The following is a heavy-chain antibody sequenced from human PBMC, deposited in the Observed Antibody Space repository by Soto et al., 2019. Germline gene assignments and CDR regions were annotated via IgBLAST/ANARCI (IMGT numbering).Heavy chain of an antibody. Sequence: QITLKESGPTLVKPTQTLTLTCTFSGFSLSTSGVGVAWIRQPPGKALEWLALIYWDDDKRYSPALKSRLTVTKDTSKNQVVLTMTNMDPVDTATYYCARRMAGYYFHYWGQGTLVTVSS. CDR2: IYWDDDK. J-gene: IGHJ4*02. V-gene: IGHV2-5*02. CDR3: ARRMAGYYFHY. CDR1: GFSLSTSGVG.